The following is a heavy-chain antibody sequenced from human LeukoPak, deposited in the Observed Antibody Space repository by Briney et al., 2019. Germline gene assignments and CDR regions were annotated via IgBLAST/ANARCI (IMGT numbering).Heavy chain of an antibody. CDR3: AREGVDIVVVPAAHDAFDI. V-gene: IGHV1-2*02. CDR1: GYTFTGYY. CDR2: INPNSGGT. J-gene: IGHJ3*02. D-gene: IGHD2-2*01. Sequence: ASVKVSCKASGYTFTGYYMHWVRQAPGQGLEWMGWINPNSGGTNYAQKFQGRVTMTRDTSISTAYMELSSLRSDDTAVYYCAREGVDIVVVPAAHDAFDIWGQGTMVTVSS.